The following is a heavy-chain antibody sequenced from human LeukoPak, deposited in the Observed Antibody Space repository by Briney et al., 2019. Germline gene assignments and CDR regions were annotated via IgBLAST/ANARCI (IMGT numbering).Heavy chain of an antibody. CDR1: GFTFSSYS. CDR3: ARDRSRWFY. Sequence: GGSLRLSCAASGFTFSSYSMSWVRQAPGKGLEWVAYINEDGSEKYYVDFVKGRFTISRDNAKNSVFLQMNSLRAEDTAVYYCARDRSRWFYWGQGTLVTVSS. J-gene: IGHJ4*02. CDR2: INEDGSEK. V-gene: IGHV3-7*01. D-gene: IGHD3-10*01.